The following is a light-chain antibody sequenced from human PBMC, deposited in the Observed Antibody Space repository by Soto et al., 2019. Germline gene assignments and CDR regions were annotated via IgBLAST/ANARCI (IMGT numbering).Light chain of an antibody. Sequence: EIVLTQSPDTLSLSPGERATVSCRASQSVTNSYLAWYQQKPGQSPRLLIYAASSRPACIPDRFSGGGSGTDVTLTISRLEPEDFAVYYCQLYGSSPRFGQGTTVEIK. V-gene: IGKV3-20*01. CDR2: AAS. J-gene: IGKJ1*01. CDR1: QSVTNSY. CDR3: QLYGSSPR.